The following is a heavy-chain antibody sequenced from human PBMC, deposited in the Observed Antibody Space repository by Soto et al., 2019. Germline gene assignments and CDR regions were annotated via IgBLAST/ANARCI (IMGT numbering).Heavy chain of an antibody. CDR1: GGSFSGYY. D-gene: IGHD6-6*01. CDR3: ARSGRYSSSSVGY. J-gene: IGHJ4*02. Sequence: SETLSLTCAAYGGSFSGYYWSWIRQPPGKGLEWIGEINHSGSTNYNPSLKSRVTISVDTSKNQFSLKLSSVTAADTAVYYCARSGRYSSSSVGYWGQGTLVTVSS. V-gene: IGHV4-34*01. CDR2: INHSGST.